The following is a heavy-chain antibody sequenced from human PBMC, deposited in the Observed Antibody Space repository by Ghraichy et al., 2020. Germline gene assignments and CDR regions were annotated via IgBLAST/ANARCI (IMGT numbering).Heavy chain of an antibody. CDR1: GFTVSSNY. CDR3: ARDRGQFRSYYYYYYMDV. V-gene: IGHV3-53*01. D-gene: IGHD3/OR15-3a*01. CDR2: IYSGGST. J-gene: IGHJ6*03. Sequence: GGSLRLSCAASGFTVSSNYMSWVRQAPGKGLEWVSVIYSGGSTYYADSVKGRFTISRDNSKNTLYLQMNSLRAEDTAVYYCARDRGQFRSYYYYYYMDVCGNGAPVTVSS.